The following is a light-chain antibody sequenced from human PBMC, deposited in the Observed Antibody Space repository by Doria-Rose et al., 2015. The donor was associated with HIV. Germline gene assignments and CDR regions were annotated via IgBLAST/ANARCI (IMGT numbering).Light chain of an antibody. J-gene: IGKJ1*01. CDR3: RQYGTAWT. V-gene: IGKV3-20*01. CDR2: DGS. CDR1: QSFSSTY. Sequence: TQSPGSLSLSPGERATLSCRASQSFSSTYLAWHQQTLGQAPSLLIYDGSTRATGIPDMFSASGHGTDFPLTINSLEREDFALYYCRQYGTAWTFGQGTKVEI.